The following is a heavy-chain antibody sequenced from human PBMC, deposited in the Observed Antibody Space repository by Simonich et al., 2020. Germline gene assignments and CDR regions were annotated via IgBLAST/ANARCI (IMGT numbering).Heavy chain of an antibody. J-gene: IGHJ6*03. CDR3: ARGALTGDYYYMDV. V-gene: IGHV1-2*02. CDR1: GYTFTGYY. D-gene: IGHD7-27*01. Sequence: QVQLVQSGAEVKKPGASVKVSCKASGYTFTGYYMHWVRQAPGQGLEWMEWINPHSGGTNYAQKFKGRVTMTRDTSISTAYMELSRLRSDDTAVYYCARGALTGDYYYMDVWGKGTTVTVSS. CDR2: INPHSGGT.